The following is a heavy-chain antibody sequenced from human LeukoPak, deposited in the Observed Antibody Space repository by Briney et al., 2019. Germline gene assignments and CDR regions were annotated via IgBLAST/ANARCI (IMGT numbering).Heavy chain of an antibody. V-gene: IGHV4-30-2*06. J-gene: IGHJ6*02. CDR3: ARVLHYGMDV. CDR2: IYQSGTT. CDR1: GGFINSGGNS. Sequence: PSETLSLTCAVSGGFINSGGNSWSWIRQSPGQGLEWIGYIYQSGTTYYNPSLKSRVTISLDRSKNQFSLKLSSVTAADTAVYYCARVLHYGMDVWGQGTTVTVSS.